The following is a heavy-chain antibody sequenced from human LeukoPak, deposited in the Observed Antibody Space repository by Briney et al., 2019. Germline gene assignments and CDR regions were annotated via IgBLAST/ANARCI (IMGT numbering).Heavy chain of an antibody. Sequence: SETLSLTCTVSGGSISSGDYYWSWIRQPAGKGLEWIGRIYTSGSTNYNPSLKSRVTISVDTSKNQFSLKLSSVTAADTAVYYCARYSSSSGYYFDYWGQGTLVTVSS. D-gene: IGHD6-6*01. CDR3: ARYSSSSGYYFDY. CDR2: IYTSGST. CDR1: GGSISSGDYY. J-gene: IGHJ4*02. V-gene: IGHV4-61*02.